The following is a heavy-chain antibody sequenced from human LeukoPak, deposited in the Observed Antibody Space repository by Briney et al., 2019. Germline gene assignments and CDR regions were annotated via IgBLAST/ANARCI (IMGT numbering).Heavy chain of an antibody. J-gene: IGHJ4*02. D-gene: IGHD3-10*01. Sequence: ASVTVSFKASVCIFSSYGISWVRQAPAQGLEGVGWIGPYNGNTNYAQNLQGRVTRTTDTSTSTDYMELGSLGSDDTAVYYCARDQDSLVRGVIGYWGQGTLVTVSS. CDR1: VCIFSSYG. CDR2: IGPYNGNT. CDR3: ARDQDSLVRGVIGY. V-gene: IGHV1-18*01.